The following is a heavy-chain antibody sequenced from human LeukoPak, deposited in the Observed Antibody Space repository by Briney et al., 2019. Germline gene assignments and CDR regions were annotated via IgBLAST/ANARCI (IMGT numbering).Heavy chain of an antibody. CDR3: VKDFTNYYDSSGYLGS. Sequence: PGRSLRLSCAASGFTFDKYAMHWVPQTPGKGLEWVSGISWNSGSMGYEDSVKGRFNISRDNAKNSLYLQMDSLRIDDTALYYCVKDFTNYYDSSGYLGSWGQGTLVTVSS. J-gene: IGHJ5*01. D-gene: IGHD3-22*01. V-gene: IGHV3-9*01. CDR2: ISWNSGSM. CDR1: GFTFDKYA.